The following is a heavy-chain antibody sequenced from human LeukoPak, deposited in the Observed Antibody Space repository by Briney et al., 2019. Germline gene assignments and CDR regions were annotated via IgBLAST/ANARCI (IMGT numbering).Heavy chain of an antibody. CDR1: GGSISSYY. Sequence: TSETLSLTCTVSGGSISSYYWSWIRQPPGKGLEWIGYIYYSGSTNYNPSLKSRVTISVDTSKNQFSLKLSSVTAADTAAYYCARGDGVDDFWSGYILRYWGQGTLVTVSS. CDR2: IYYSGST. CDR3: ARGDGVDDFWSGYILRY. D-gene: IGHD3-3*01. J-gene: IGHJ4*02. V-gene: IGHV4-59*01.